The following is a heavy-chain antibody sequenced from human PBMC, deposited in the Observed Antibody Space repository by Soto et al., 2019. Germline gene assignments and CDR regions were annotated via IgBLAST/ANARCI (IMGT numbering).Heavy chain of an antibody. CDR2: IYPGDSDT. Sequence: GESLKMSCKGSGYSFTSYWIGWVRQMPGKGLEWMGIIYPGDSDTRYSPSFQGQVTISADKSISTAYLQWSSLKASDTAMYYCARDPRVDPLGSDGMDVWGQGTTVTVSS. CDR3: ARDPRVDPLGSDGMDV. V-gene: IGHV5-51*01. D-gene: IGHD3-10*01. CDR1: GYSFTSYW. J-gene: IGHJ6*02.